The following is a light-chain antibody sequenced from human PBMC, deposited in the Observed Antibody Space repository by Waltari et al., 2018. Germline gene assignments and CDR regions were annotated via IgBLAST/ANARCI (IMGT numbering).Light chain of an antibody. CDR3: HHYGSSPPIT. Sequence: EIVLTQSPGTLSLSPGERATPSCRASQSVRNSNLGWYQQNPGQAPRLLIYSASTRATGIPDRFSGSGSGMDFTLTISRLEPEDFAVYYCHHYGSSPPITFGGGTKVEIK. CDR2: SAS. V-gene: IGKV3-20*01. CDR1: QSVRNSN. J-gene: IGKJ4*01.